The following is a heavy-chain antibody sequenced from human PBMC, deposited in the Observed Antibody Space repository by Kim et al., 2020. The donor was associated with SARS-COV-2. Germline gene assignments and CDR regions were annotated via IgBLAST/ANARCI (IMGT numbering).Heavy chain of an antibody. Sequence: ASVKVSCKASGYTFTSYAMHWVRQAPGQRLEWMGWINAGNGNTKYSQKFQGRVTITRDTSASTAYMELSSLRSEDTAVYYCARDRKWELRGDLAIDYWGQGTLVTVSS. CDR3: ARDRKWELRGDLAIDY. D-gene: IGHD1-26*01. CDR2: INAGNGNT. CDR1: GYTFTSYA. V-gene: IGHV1-3*01. J-gene: IGHJ4*02.